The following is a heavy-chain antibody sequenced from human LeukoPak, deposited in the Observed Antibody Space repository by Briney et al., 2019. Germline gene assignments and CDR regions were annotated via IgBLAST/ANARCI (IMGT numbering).Heavy chain of an antibody. Sequence: PSETLSLTCTVSGGSVSSGSYYWSWIRQPPGKGLEWNGYIYYSGSTNYNPSLKSRVTISVDTSKNQFSLKLSSVTAADTAVYYCARDAATVTTGFDYWGQGTLVTVSS. V-gene: IGHV4-61*01. J-gene: IGHJ4*02. CDR2: IYYSGST. D-gene: IGHD4-11*01. CDR3: ARDAATVTTGFDY. CDR1: GGSVSSGSYY.